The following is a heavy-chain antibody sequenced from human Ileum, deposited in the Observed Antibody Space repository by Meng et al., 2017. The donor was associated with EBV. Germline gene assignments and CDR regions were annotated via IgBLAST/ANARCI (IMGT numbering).Heavy chain of an antibody. J-gene: IGHJ4*02. CDR1: GYRFTAFG. D-gene: IGHD3-10*01. CDR3: ARTYYGSYGFDY. V-gene: IGHV1-18*01. Sequence: QVQLVQSGSEGKKPGASVKVSCKASGYRFTAFGISWVRQAPGQGPEWMGWITTYNGDTKYAQKFQGRVTMTRETSTNTAYMELTSLRSDDTAVYYCARTYYGSYGFDYWGQGTLVTVSS. CDR2: ITTYNGDT.